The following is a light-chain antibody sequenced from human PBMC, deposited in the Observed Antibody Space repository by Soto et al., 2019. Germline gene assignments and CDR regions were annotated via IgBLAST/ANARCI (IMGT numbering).Light chain of an antibody. CDR1: QSVSSY. CDR3: QQRSNWLLT. Sequence: EIGVTQSPATLSLSPGERATLSCRASQSVSSYLAGYQQKPGQAPRLRIYDASNRATGIPARFSGSGSGTDFTLTISSLEPEDFAVYYCQQRSNWLLTFGGGTKVEI. CDR2: DAS. V-gene: IGKV3-11*01. J-gene: IGKJ4*01.